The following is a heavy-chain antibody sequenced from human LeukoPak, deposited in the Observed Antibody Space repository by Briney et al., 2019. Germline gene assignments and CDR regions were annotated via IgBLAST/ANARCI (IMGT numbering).Heavy chain of an antibody. CDR1: GVSISSGGYY. V-gene: IGHV4-31*03. CDR3: ARDQRSQWLGLDY. Sequence: SETLSLTCTVSGVSISSGGYYWSWIRQHPGKGLEWIGYIYYSGSTYYNPSLKSRVTISVDTSKNQFSLKLSSVTAADTAVYYCARDQRSQWLGLDYWGQGTLVTVSS. CDR2: IYYSGST. J-gene: IGHJ4*02. D-gene: IGHD6-19*01.